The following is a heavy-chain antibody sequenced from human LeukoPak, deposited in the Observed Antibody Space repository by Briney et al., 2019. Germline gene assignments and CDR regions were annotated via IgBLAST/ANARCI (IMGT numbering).Heavy chain of an antibody. D-gene: IGHD3-22*01. J-gene: IGHJ6*02. CDR2: ISASNGHT. V-gene: IGHV1-18*01. CDR1: GYTFTIHG. CDR3: ARDRSGYSYYYYGLDV. Sequence: EASVKVSCKAPGYTFTIHGINWIRQAPGQGLEWVGWISASNGHTNYAQNFQGRVTMTTDTSTGTAYMDLRSLRSDDTAVYYCARDRSGYSYYYYGLDVWGQGTTVTVS.